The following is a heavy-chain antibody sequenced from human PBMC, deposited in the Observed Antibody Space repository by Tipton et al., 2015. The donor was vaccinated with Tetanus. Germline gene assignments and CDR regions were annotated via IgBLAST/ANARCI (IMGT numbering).Heavy chain of an antibody. CDR1: DESISSSSYY. V-gene: IGHV4-39*07. Sequence: LVKPTETLSLTCTVSDESISSSSYYWGWIRHHPGRGLEWIASISNSGTSYNNPSFRSRVTISVDTSKNQFSLKLNSVTAADTAVYYCARANNEFPKKGPFDYWGQGALVLVSS. CDR2: ISNSGTS. J-gene: IGHJ4*02. CDR3: ARANNEFPKKGPFDY. D-gene: IGHD1-1*01.